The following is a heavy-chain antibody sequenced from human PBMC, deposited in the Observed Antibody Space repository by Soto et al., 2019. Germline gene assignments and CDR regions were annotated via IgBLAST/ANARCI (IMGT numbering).Heavy chain of an antibody. Sequence: EVQVVESGGGLVQPGGSLRLSCAASGFTFSDHYMDWVRQAPGKGLERVGRTRNRANSYTTEYAASVKGRFTISRDDTKNSLHLQMNSLKTEDTAVYYCARATYGSGSYYFDYWGQGTLVTVSS. J-gene: IGHJ4*02. CDR3: ARATYGSGSYYFDY. CDR2: TRNRANSYTT. D-gene: IGHD3-10*01. CDR1: GFTFSDHY. V-gene: IGHV3-72*01.